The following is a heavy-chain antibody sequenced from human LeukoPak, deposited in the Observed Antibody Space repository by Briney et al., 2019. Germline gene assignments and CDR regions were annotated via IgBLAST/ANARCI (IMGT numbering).Heavy chain of an antibody. Sequence: GGSLRLSCAASGFTFSSYWMSWVRQAPGKGLEGVSNIKQDGSEKYYVDSVKGRFTISRDNAKNSLYLQMNSLRAEDTAVYYCARDWPDARNYHSFDYWGQGTLVTVSS. J-gene: IGHJ4*02. CDR2: IKQDGSEK. V-gene: IGHV3-7*01. CDR3: ARDWPDARNYHSFDY. D-gene: IGHD4-11*01. CDR1: GFTFSSYW.